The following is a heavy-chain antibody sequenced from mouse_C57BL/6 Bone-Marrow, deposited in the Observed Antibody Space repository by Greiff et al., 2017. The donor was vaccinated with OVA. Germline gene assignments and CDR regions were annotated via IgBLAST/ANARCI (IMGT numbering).Heavy chain of an antibody. V-gene: IGHV1-53*01. CDR2: INPSNGGT. CDR3: ARVLEGRYAMDY. CDR1: GYTFTSYW. D-gene: IGHD2-14*01. Sequence: VQLQQPGTELVKPGASVKLSCKASGYTFTSYWMHWVKQRPGQGLEWIGNINPSNGGTNYNEKFKSKATLTVDKSSSTAYMQLSSLTSEDSAVYDCARVLEGRYAMDYWGQGTSVTVSS. J-gene: IGHJ4*01.